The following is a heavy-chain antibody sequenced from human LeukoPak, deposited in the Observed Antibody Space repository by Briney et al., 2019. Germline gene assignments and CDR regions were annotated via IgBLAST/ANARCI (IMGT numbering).Heavy chain of an antibody. J-gene: IGHJ6*03. D-gene: IGHD3-10*01. CDR1: GGSISSYY. CDR2: NYSSGST. CDR3: ARDKGVWGVISYYYYMDV. Sequence: PSETLSLTCTVSGGSISSYYWSWIRQPAGKGLEWIGRNYSSGSTNYNPSLKSRVTMSVDTSKNQFSLKLSSVTAADTAVYYCARDKGVWGVISYYYYMDVWGKGTTVTVSS. V-gene: IGHV4-4*07.